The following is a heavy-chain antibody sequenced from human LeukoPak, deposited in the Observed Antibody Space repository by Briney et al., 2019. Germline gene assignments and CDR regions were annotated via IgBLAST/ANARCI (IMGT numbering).Heavy chain of an antibody. CDR2: IYPGDSDT. D-gene: IGHD3-22*01. Sequence: GESLRISCKGSGYSFTSYWIGWVRQMPGKGLEWMGIIYPGDSDTRYSPSFQGQVTISADKSISTAYLQWSSLKASDTAMYYCARLGYYDSSGYYAEFDYWGQGTLVTVSS. CDR1: GYSFTSYW. CDR3: ARLGYYDSSGYYAEFDY. J-gene: IGHJ4*02. V-gene: IGHV5-51*01.